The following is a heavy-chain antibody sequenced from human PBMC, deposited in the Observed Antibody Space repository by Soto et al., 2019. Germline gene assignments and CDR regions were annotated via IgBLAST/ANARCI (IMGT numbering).Heavy chain of an antibody. CDR1: GGTFSSYA. J-gene: IGHJ6*02. V-gene: IGHV1-46*01. Sequence: SVKVSCKASGGTFSSYAISWVRQAPGQRLESMGIIYPRGGSTIYAQKFQGKVTMTRDTSTHTLYMELSSLRSEDTAISYCARVGYSSTGTTLHFHGLNVWGQGTTVTVSS. CDR2: IYPRGGST. D-gene: IGHD3-22*01. CDR3: ARVGYSSTGTTLHFHGLNV.